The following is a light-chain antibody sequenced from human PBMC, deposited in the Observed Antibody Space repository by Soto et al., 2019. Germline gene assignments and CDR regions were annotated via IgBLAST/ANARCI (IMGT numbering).Light chain of an antibody. CDR2: EVT. V-gene: IGLV2-8*01. CDR3: SSYAGSIYV. CDR1: SSDVGGYNF. Sequence: QSVLTQPPSASGSPGQSVTISCTGTSSDVGGYNFVSWYQHHPGKAPKLMIYEVTKRPSGVPDRFSGSKSGNTASLTVSGLQTEDEADYHCSSYAGSIYVFGTGTKVTVL. J-gene: IGLJ1*01.